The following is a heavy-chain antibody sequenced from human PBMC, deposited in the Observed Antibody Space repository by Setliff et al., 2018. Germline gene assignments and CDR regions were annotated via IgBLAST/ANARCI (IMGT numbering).Heavy chain of an antibody. V-gene: IGHV1-3*04. CDR3: ATDQERFGELFDY. CDR2: INTGNGNT. D-gene: IGHD3-10*01. CDR1: GYTFTRYA. Sequence: GASVKVSCKASGYTFTRYAMHWVRQAPGQRLEWMGWINTGNGNTTYSQRFQGRVTFTRDTSASTTYMEVSSLRSEDTAVYYCATDQERFGELFDYWGQGTLVTVSS. J-gene: IGHJ4*02.